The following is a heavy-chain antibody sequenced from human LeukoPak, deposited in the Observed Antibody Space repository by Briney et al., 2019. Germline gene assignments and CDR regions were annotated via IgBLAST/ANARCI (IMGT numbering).Heavy chain of an antibody. D-gene: IGHD2-21*01. CDR3: ARERKDTWLHSRAFDI. CDR1: GFTFSNYF. V-gene: IGHV3-30*04. J-gene: IGHJ3*02. Sequence: PGRSLRLSCAASGFTFSNYFMHWVRQAPGKGLEWVAYIASDGRHTFYVVSVKGRFTISRDNAKNTLYLQMNRLRGEDTAVYFCARERKDTWLHSRAFDIGGQGTMVTVSS. CDR2: IASDGRHT.